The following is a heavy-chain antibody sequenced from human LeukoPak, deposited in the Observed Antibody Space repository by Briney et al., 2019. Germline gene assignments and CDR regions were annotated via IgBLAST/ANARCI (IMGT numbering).Heavy chain of an antibody. J-gene: IGHJ4*02. D-gene: IGHD1-1*01. CDR1: GFTFSSYE. V-gene: IGHV3-48*03. CDR2: ISSSGSTI. Sequence: GGSLGLSCAASGFTFSSYEMNWVRQAPGKGLEWVSYISSSGSTIYYADSVKGRFTISGDNAKNSLYLQMNSLRDEDTAVYYCARGGQGNWPTPFDYWGQGTLVTVSS. CDR3: ARGGQGNWPTPFDY.